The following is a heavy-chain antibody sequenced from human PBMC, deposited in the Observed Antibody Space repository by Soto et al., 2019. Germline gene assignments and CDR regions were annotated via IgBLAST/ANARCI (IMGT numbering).Heavy chain of an antibody. J-gene: IGHJ3*02. Sequence: GGSLRLSCAASGFTFSSYGMHWVRQAPGKGLEWVAVISYDGSNKYYADSVKGRFTISRDNSKNTLYLQMNSLRAEDTAVYYCANWGGYYDFWSGYSRVDAFDIWGQGTMVTDSS. CDR3: ANWGGYYDFWSGYSRVDAFDI. CDR2: ISYDGSNK. D-gene: IGHD3-3*01. CDR1: GFTFSSYG. V-gene: IGHV3-30*18.